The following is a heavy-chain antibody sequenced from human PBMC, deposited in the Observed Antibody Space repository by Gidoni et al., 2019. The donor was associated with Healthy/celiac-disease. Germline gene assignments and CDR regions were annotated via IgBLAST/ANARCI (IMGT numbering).Heavy chain of an antibody. CDR3: ARMYWRNGDRGFYYYYGMDV. J-gene: IGHJ6*02. Sequence: EVQLVESGGGLVQPGGSLRLSCAASGFTFSSYSMNWVRQAPGKGLEWVSYISSSSSTIYYADSVKGRFTISRDNAKNSLYLQMNSLRDEDTAVYYCARMYWRNGDRGFYYYYGMDVWGQGTTVTVSS. CDR1: GFTFSSYS. CDR2: ISSSSSTI. V-gene: IGHV3-48*02. D-gene: IGHD2-8*02.